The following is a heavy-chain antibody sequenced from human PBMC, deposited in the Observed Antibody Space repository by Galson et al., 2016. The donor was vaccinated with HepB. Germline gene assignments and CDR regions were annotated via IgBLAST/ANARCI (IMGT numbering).Heavy chain of an antibody. CDR3: AKAGYGSGGSCTPRNSGDFDY. V-gene: IGHV3-23*01. CDR1: GFTFRSYA. Sequence: SLRLSCAASGFTFRSYAMSWVRQAPGKGLEWVSAISGSGGRTYYADSVKGRFTISRDNSKNTLYLQMNSLRAEDTAVYYCAKAGYGSGGSCTPRNSGDFDYGGQGTLVTVSS. J-gene: IGHJ4*02. D-gene: IGHD2-15*01. CDR2: ISGSGGRT.